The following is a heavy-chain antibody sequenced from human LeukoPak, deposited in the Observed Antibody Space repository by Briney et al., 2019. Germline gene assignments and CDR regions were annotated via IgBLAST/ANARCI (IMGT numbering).Heavy chain of an antibody. V-gene: IGHV4-59*01. CDR2: IYYRGST. J-gene: IGHJ6*02. CDR1: GGSINNYY. CDR3: ARKLDMDV. D-gene: IGHD1-1*01. Sequence: PSETLSLTCTVSGGSINNYYWSWIRQPPGEGLEWIGYIYYRGSTNYNPSLKGRVTISVDASKSQFSLKMSSVTAADTAVYYCARKLDMDVWGQGTTVTVSS.